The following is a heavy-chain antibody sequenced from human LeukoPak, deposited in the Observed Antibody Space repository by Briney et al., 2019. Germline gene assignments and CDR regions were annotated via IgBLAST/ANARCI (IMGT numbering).Heavy chain of an antibody. Sequence: GGSLRLSCAASGFTFSSYGMHWVRQAPGKGLEWVAVISYDGSNKYYTDSVKGRFTISRDNTKNTLFLQMNSLRAEDTAVYYCAKHPGDFTGIVNYYYMDVWGKGTTVIVSS. CDR1: GFTFSSYG. J-gene: IGHJ6*03. CDR3: AKHPGDFTGIVNYYYMDV. D-gene: IGHD1-26*01. V-gene: IGHV3-30*18. CDR2: ISYDGSNK.